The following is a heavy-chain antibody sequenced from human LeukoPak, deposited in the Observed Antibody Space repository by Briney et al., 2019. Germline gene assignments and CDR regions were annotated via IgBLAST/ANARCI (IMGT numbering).Heavy chain of an antibody. V-gene: IGHV3-30*03. J-gene: IGHJ4*02. Sequence: GGSLRLSCAASGFSFDSYGMHWVRQAPGKGLEWVAVMSYDGSNKYYADSVKGRFTISRDNAKNSLYLQMNSLRAEDTAVYYCARELQVATGSGSPGYWGQGTLVTVSS. D-gene: IGHD5-12*01. CDR2: MSYDGSNK. CDR1: GFSFDSYG. CDR3: ARELQVATGSGSPGY.